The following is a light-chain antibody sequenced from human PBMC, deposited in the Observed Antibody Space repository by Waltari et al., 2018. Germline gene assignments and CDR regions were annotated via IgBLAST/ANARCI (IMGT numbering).Light chain of an antibody. CDR2: WAS. CDR3: QQYYSTSWT. J-gene: IGKJ1*01. Sequence: DIVMTQYPDSLAVSLGERATINCKSSQTVLYSSNNKNYLAWYQQKPGQPPKLLIHWASTRESGVPDRFIGSGSGTDFTLTISSLQAEDVAVYYCQQYYSTSWTFGQGTKVEIK. V-gene: IGKV4-1*01. CDR1: QTVLYSSNNKNY.